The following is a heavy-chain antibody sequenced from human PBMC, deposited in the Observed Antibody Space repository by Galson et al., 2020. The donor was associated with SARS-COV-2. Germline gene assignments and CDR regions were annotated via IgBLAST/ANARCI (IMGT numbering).Heavy chain of an antibody. D-gene: IGHD3-16*01. J-gene: IGHJ6*02. V-gene: IGHV4-4*02. Sequence: SQTLSLTCAVSGVSITSNNWWIWVRQAPGRGLEWIGEIHHGRSPNYNPSLKSRVTISIDTSKNQFSLRLNSVTAADTAVYFCARDPRAYDKALLYYGVDVGGQGTSVTVTS. CDR1: GVSITSNNW. CDR2: IHHGRSP. CDR3: ARDPRAYDKALLYYGVDV.